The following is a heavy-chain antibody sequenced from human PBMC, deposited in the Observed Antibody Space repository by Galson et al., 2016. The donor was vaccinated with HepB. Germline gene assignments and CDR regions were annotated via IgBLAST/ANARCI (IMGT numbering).Heavy chain of an antibody. Sequence: QSGAEVKKPGESLKISCKGSGYSFITDWIGWVRQMPGKGLEWMGSIHPGDSDIRYSPSFEGQVTISGDKSINTAYLQWSSLKASDTAMYYCARLPGASVRAFDSWGQGTLVTVSS. CDR2: IHPGDSDI. CDR1: GYSFITDW. D-gene: IGHD5/OR15-5a*01. J-gene: IGHJ4*02. CDR3: ARLPGASVRAFDS. V-gene: IGHV5-51*01.